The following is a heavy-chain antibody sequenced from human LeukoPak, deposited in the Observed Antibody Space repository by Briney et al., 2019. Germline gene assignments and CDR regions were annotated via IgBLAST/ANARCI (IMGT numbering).Heavy chain of an antibody. CDR1: GYTFTSY. J-gene: IGHJ4*02. V-gene: IGHV1-18*01. D-gene: IGHD2-2*01. CDR2: ISAYNGNT. CDR3: ARVPYCSSTSCYRGYFDY. Sequence: ASVKVSCKASGYTFTSYMHWVRQAPGQGLEWMGWISAYNGNTNYAQKLQGRVTMTTDTSTSTAYMELSRLRSDDTAVYYCARVPYCSSTSCYRGYFDYWGQGTLVTVSS.